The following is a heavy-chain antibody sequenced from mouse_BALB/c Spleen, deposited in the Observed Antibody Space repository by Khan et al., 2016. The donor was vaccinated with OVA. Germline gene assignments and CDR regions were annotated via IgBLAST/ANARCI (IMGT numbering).Heavy chain of an antibody. Sequence: VQLQQSGPELVKPGASLKISCKASGYSFTGYFMNWVMQSHGKSLEWIGRINPHIGETLYNQKFKGKATLTVDESSSTAHMELRSLASEDSAVYYCARIYRSDFDYWGQGTTLTGSS. V-gene: IGHV1-20*02. CDR3: ARIYRSDFDY. J-gene: IGHJ2*01. CDR2: INPHIGET. CDR1: GYSFTGYF. D-gene: IGHD1-1*01.